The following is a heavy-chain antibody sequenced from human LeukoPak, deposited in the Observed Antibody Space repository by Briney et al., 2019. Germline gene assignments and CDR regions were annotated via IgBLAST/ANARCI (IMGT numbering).Heavy chain of an antibody. V-gene: IGHV4-59*01. CDR2: IYYSGST. CDR1: GGSISSYY. J-gene: IGHJ4*02. CDR3: ARGETFSGSYFDY. D-gene: IGHD3-10*01. Sequence: SETLSLTCTVSGGSISSYYWSWIRQPPGKGLEWIGYIYYSGSTNYNPSLKSRVTISVDTSKNQFSLKLSSVTAADTAVYYCARGETFSGSYFDYWGQGTLVTVSS.